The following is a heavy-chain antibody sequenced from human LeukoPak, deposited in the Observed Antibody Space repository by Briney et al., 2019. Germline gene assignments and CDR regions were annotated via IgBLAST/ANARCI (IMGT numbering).Heavy chain of an antibody. V-gene: IGHV4-38-2*02. Sequence: SETLSLTCTVSGYSISSGYYWGWIRQPPGKGLEWIGTIYRSGRTYYNPSLKSRVTISVDTSKNQFSLKLSSVTAADTAVYYCARVGYYDSSGLYYFDYWGQGTLVTVSS. CDR2: IYRSGRT. CDR1: GYSISSGYY. D-gene: IGHD3-22*01. CDR3: ARVGYYDSSGLYYFDY. J-gene: IGHJ4*02.